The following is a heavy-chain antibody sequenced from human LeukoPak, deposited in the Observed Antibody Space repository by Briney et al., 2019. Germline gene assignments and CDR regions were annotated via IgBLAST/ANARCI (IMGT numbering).Heavy chain of an antibody. V-gene: IGHV3-21*01. J-gene: IGHJ6*02. D-gene: IGHD2-15*01. CDR2: ISSSSSYI. CDR3: ARAIGYCSGGSCFPSEPYYYGMDV. Sequence: SGGSLRLSCAASGFTFSSYSMNRVRQAPGKGLEWVSSISSSSSYIYYADSVKGRFTISRDNAKNSLYLQMNSLRAEDTAVYYCARAIGYCSGGSCFPSEPYYYGMDVWGQGTTVTVSS. CDR1: GFTFSSYS.